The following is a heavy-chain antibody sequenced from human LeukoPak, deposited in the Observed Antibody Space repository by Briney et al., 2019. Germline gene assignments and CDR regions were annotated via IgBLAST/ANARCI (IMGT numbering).Heavy chain of an antibody. V-gene: IGHV3-53*01. D-gene: IGHD6-13*01. Sequence: GGSPRLSCAASGFTISSNYMSWVRQAPGKGLEWVSVIYSGGSTYYADSVKGRFTISRDNSKSTLYLQMNSLRAEDTAVYYCARSSWYSSKDFDYWGQGTLVTVSS. J-gene: IGHJ4*02. CDR2: IYSGGST. CDR3: ARSSWYSSKDFDY. CDR1: GFTISSNY.